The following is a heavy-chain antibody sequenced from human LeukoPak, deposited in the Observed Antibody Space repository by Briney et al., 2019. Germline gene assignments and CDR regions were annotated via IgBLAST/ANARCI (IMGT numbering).Heavy chain of an antibody. D-gene: IGHD6-19*01. V-gene: IGHV3-23*01. CDR1: GFTFSSYA. J-gene: IGHJ4*02. Sequence: GGSLRLSCAASGFTFSSYAISWVRQAPGKGLEWVSAISGSGGSTYYADSVKGRFTISRDNSKNTLYLQMNSLRAEDTAVYYCAKDRRSIAVAGTRDYWGQGTLVTVSS. CDR3: AKDRRSIAVAGTRDY. CDR2: ISGSGGST.